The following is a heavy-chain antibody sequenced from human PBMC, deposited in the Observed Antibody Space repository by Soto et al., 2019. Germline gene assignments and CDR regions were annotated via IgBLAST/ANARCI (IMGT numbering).Heavy chain of an antibody. CDR2: IYHTGTT. Sequence: LSLTCTVSGGSINSGDYSWTWIRQPPGKGLEWIGYIYHTGTTYYNMSLKSRVTISVDRSKNQFSLKLSSVTAADTAVYYRTRGINYYDSNGDSWFDPWCQGTLVTVSS. V-gene: IGHV4-30-2*01. CDR1: GGSINSGDYS. J-gene: IGHJ5*02. D-gene: IGHD3-22*01. CDR3: TRGINYYDSNGDSWFDP.